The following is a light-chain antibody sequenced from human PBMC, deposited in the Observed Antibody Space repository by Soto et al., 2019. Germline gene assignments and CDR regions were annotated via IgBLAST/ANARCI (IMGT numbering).Light chain of an antibody. J-gene: IGLJ7*01. CDR3: QSYDRSLSGFV. CDR1: SSNIGADYD. CDR2: GDY. V-gene: IGLV1-40*01. Sequence: QSVLTQPPSVSGAPGQRVTISCTGSSSNIGADYDVHWYQHLPGTAPKLLIFGDYNRPSGVPDRISGSRSGTSASLAITGLQAEDEADYYCQSYDRSLSGFVFGTGTQLTVL.